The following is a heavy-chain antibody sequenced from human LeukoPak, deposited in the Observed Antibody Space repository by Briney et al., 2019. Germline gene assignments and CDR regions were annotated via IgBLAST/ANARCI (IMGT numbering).Heavy chain of an antibody. Sequence: GGSLRLSCAASGFTFGDYYMSWIRQAPGKGLEWVSYISSSDSPIYYADSVKGRFTISRDNAKNSLYLQMNSLRAEDTAVYYCARDEEYSSRFDIWGQGTMVTVSS. D-gene: IGHD6-6*01. J-gene: IGHJ3*02. CDR3: ARDEEYSSRFDI. CDR2: ISSSDSPI. V-gene: IGHV3-11*04. CDR1: GFTFGDYY.